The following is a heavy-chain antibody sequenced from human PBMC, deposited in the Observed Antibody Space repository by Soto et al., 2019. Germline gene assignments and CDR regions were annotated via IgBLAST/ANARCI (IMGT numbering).Heavy chain of an antibody. Sequence: SETLSLTCTVSGGSISSGGYYWSWIRQHPGKGLEWIGYIYYSGSTNYNPSLKSRVTISVDTSKNQFSLKLSSVTAADTAVYYCARDTWFAELFVGMDVWGQGATVTVSS. CDR2: IYYSGST. V-gene: IGHV4-61*08. D-gene: IGHD3-10*01. J-gene: IGHJ6*02. CDR3: ARDTWFAELFVGMDV. CDR1: GGSISSGGYY.